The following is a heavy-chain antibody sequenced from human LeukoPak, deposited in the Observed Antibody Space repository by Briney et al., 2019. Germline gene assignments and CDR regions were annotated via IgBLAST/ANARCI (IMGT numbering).Heavy chain of an antibody. CDR3: ARDSSTSGIDFWSGYYRGYFDY. J-gene: IGHJ4*02. V-gene: IGHV3-30*19. Sequence: GGSLRLSCAASGFIFSSLGMHWVRQAPGKGLEWVAVISYDGSNKYYADSVKGRFTISRDNSKNTLYLQMNSLRAEDTAVYYCARDSSTSGIDFWSGYYRGYFDYWGQGTLVTVSS. CDR1: GFIFSSLG. CDR2: ISYDGSNK. D-gene: IGHD3-3*01.